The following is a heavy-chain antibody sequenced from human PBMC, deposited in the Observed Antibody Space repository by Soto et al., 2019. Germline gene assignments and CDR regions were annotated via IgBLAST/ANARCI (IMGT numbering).Heavy chain of an antibody. V-gene: IGHV3-7*01. CDR3: ARPFYTVTTIHFDY. CDR1: GFTFSSYW. CDR2: IKQDGSEK. Sequence: RGSLRLSCAASGFTFSSYWMSWVRQAPGKGLEWVANIKQDGSEKYYVDSVKGRFTISRDNAKNSLYLQMNSLRAEDTAVYYCARPFYTVTTIHFDYWGQGTLVTVSS. D-gene: IGHD4-17*01. J-gene: IGHJ4*02.